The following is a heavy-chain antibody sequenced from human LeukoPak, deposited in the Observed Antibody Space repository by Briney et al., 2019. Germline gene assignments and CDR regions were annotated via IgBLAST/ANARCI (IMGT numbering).Heavy chain of an antibody. V-gene: IGHV4-59*12. CDR2: IYYSGST. J-gene: IGHJ4*02. CDR1: GGSISSYY. Sequence: SETLSLTCTVSGGSISSYYWSWIRQPPGKGLEWIGYIYYSGSTNYNPSLKSRVTVSVDTSKNQFSLKLTSVTAADTAVYYCARGPTGTSSWFDYWGQGTLVTVSS. D-gene: IGHD6-13*01. CDR3: ARGPTGTSSWFDY.